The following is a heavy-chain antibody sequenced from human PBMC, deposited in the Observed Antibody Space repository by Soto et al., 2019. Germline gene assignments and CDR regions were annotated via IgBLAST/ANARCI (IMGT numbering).Heavy chain of an antibody. D-gene: IGHD3-10*01. CDR3: ARAGGSGRYDS. CDR2: TYYRSKWYR. CDR1: GGSVSSKSAA. J-gene: IGHJ4*02. V-gene: IGHV6-1*01. Sequence: SETLSLTCAISGGSVSSKSAAWRWIRQSPSRGLEWLGRTYYRSKWYREYAVSVKSRMTINSDTSKNQSSLQLSSVSPEDTAVYYCARAGGSGRYDSWGQGTLVTVSS.